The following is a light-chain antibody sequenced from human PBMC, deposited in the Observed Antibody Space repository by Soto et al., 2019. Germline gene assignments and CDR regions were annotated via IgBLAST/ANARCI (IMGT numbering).Light chain of an antibody. CDR1: QTVSSN. CDR3: QHYNPSPCT. V-gene: IGKV3-15*01. J-gene: IGKJ1*01. CDR2: AAC. Sequence: IVVTQSPATLSVSPGERATLTCRATQTVSSNYLAWYQQKPGHAPSVLIYAACTRATGIPDRFSGSGSGTEFTLTISRLQPGDFATYYRQHYNPSPCTFGQGTQVDI.